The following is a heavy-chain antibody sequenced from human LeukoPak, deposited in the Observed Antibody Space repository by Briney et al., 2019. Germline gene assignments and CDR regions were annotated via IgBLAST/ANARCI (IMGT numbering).Heavy chain of an antibody. CDR1: GGSISSYY. J-gene: IGHJ4*02. Sequence: ESSETLSLTCTVSGGSISSYYWSWIRQPPGKGLEWIGYIYYSGSTNYNPSLKSRVTISVDTSKNQFSLKLSSVTAADTAVYYCARLLVGAEDYFDYWGQGTLVTVSS. V-gene: IGHV4-59*08. D-gene: IGHD1-26*01. CDR2: IYYSGST. CDR3: ARLLVGAEDYFDY.